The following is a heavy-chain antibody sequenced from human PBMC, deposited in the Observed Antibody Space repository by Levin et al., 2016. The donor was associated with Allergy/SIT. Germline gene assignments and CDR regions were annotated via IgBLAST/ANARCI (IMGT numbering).Heavy chain of an antibody. CDR3: ARTAYRPRYNWFDP. CDR2: IKKDGSEK. D-gene: IGHD3-16*01. V-gene: IGHV3-7*04. J-gene: IGHJ5*02. Sequence: GESLKISCAASGFTFSDYSMSWVRQAPGKGLEWVANIKKDGSEKYYGDSVKGRFTVSRDNAENSLFLQMNSLRVEDTAVYYCARTAYRPRYNWFDPWGQGTLVTVSS. CDR1: GFTFSDYS.